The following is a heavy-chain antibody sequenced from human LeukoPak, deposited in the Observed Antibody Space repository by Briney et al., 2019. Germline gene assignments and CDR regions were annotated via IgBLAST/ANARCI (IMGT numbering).Heavy chain of an antibody. D-gene: IGHD3/OR15-3a*01. CDR3: ARASRTGYSIDAFDI. V-gene: IGHV3-66*01. Sequence: GGSLRLSCAASGFTVSSNYMSWVRQAPGKGLEWVSVIYSGGSTYYADSVKGRFTTSRDNSKNTLYLQMNSLRAEDTAVYYCARASRTGYSIDAFDIWGQGTMVTVSS. CDR2: IYSGGST. J-gene: IGHJ3*02. CDR1: GFTVSSNY.